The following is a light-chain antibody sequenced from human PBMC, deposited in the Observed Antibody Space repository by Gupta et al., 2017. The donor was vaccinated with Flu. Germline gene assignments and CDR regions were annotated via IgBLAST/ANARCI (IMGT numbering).Light chain of an antibody. CDR1: SSDVGGYNY. CDR3: ASYTTTATWV. Sequence: QSALPQPASVSGSGGQSIIISGSGTSSDVGGYNYVYWYQQHPDKAPKLMIYEATDRPAGVASRFAGSKSGNAASPTISVLQAEDEADYFCASYTTTATWVFGGGTKLTVL. J-gene: IGLJ3*02. CDR2: EAT. V-gene: IGLV2-14*01.